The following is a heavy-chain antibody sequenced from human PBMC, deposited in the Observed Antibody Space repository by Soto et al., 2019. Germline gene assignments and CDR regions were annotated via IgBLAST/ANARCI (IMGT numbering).Heavy chain of an antibody. J-gene: IGHJ4*02. CDR1: GLTFSSYW. D-gene: IGHD2-21*01. CDR2: IKKDGSEK. V-gene: IGHV3-7*02. Sequence: GGSLRLSCAASGLTFSSYWMSWVRQAPGKGLEWVANIKKDGSEKYYVDSVKGRFTISRDNARNSLYLQMNSLRVEDTAVYYCAGGRDGYNCGSDCWGQGTLVTVS. CDR3: AGGRDGYNCGSDC.